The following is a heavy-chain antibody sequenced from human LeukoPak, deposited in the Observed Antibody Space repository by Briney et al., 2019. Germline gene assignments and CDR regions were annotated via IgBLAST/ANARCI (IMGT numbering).Heavy chain of an antibody. J-gene: IGHJ4*02. CDR1: GFTFSTAS. CDR3: ARSSGWWSLDY. CDR2: FDTGFGT. Sequence: GGSLRLSCAASGFTFSTASLHWVRQAPGRGLEWVSAFDTGFGTYYPDSLKGRFTISRDNSKNTLFLLTNSLRAEDTAVYYCARSSGWWSLDYWGQGTLVTVSS. V-gene: IGHV3-23*01. D-gene: IGHD6-19*01.